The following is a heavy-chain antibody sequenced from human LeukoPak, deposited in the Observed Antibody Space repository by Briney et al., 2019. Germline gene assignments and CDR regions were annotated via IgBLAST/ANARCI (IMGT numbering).Heavy chain of an antibody. D-gene: IGHD6-6*01. CDR1: GFTFSSYA. V-gene: IGHV3-30*01. J-gene: IGHJ6*03. CDR2: IAYDGGNK. Sequence: GGSLRLSCAASGFTFSSYAMHWVRHAPGKGLEWVAVIAYDGGNKYYADSVKGRFTISRDNSQNTLYLQMNSLRAEDTAVYYCARDISSSGYYYMDVWGKGTTVTVSS. CDR3: ARDISSSGYYYMDV.